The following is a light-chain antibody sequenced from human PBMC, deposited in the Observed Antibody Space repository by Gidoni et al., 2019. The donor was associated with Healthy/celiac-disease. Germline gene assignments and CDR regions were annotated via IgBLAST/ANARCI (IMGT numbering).Light chain of an antibody. CDR2: WAS. CDR3: QQYYSTPRFT. CDR1: QCVLYSSNNKNY. Sequence: DIVMTQSPDSLAASLGERATINCKSSQCVLYSSNNKNYLAWYQQKPGHPPKLLIYWASTRESGVPDRFSGSGSGTDFTLTISSLQAEDVAVYYCQQYYSTPRFTFGPGTKVDIK. J-gene: IGKJ3*01. V-gene: IGKV4-1*01.